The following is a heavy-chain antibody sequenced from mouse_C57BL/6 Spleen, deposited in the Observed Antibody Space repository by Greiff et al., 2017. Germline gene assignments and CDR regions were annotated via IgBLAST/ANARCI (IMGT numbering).Heavy chain of an antibody. D-gene: IGHD2-4*01. V-gene: IGHV1-76*01. Sequence: QVQLKQSGAELVRPGASVKLSCKASGYTFTDYYINWVKQRPGQGLEWIARIYPGRGNTYYNEKFKGKATLTAEKSSSTAYMQLSSLTSEDSAVYFCARSDDDYPDYAMDDWGQGTSVTVSS. J-gene: IGHJ4*01. CDR3: ARSDDDYPDYAMDD. CDR1: GYTFTDYY. CDR2: IYPGRGNT.